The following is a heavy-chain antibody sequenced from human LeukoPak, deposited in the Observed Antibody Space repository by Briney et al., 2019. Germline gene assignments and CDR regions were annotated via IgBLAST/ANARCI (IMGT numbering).Heavy chain of an antibody. Sequence: PSGTLSLTCAVSGGSIISSNWWSWVRQPPGKGLEWIGEINHSGSTNYNPSLKSRVTISVDTSKNQFSLKLSSVTAADTAVYYCARGSNYVWGSYRFSFFDYWGQGTLVTVSS. CDR2: INHSGST. CDR3: ARGSNYVWGSYRFSFFDY. J-gene: IGHJ4*02. D-gene: IGHD3-16*02. V-gene: IGHV4-4*02. CDR1: GGSIISSNW.